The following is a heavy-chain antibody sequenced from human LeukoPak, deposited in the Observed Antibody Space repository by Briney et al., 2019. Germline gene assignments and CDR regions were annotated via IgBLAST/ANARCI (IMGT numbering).Heavy chain of an antibody. CDR1: GFTFSSYS. V-gene: IGHV3-21*01. J-gene: IGHJ4*02. CDR2: ISSSSSYI. CDR3: ARDRDCSSTSCYRVAFDY. Sequence: GGSLRLSCAASGFTFSSYSMNWVRQAPGKGLEWVSSISSSSSYIYYADSVKGRFTISRDNAKNSLYLQMNSLRAEDTAVYYCARDRDCSSTSCYRVAFDYWGQGTLVTVSS. D-gene: IGHD2-2*01.